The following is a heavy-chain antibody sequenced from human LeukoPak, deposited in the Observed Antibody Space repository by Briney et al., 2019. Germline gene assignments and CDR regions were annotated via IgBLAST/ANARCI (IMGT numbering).Heavy chain of an antibody. V-gene: IGHV3-30-3*01. CDR3: AKDRNLAAPVSDFDY. CDR1: GFTFSSYA. Sequence: GRSLRLSCAASGFTFSSYAMHWVRQAPGKGLEWVAVISYDGSNKYYADSMKGRFTISRDNSKNTLYLQMNSLRAEDTAVYYCAKDRNLAAPVSDFDYWGQGTLVTVSS. D-gene: IGHD6-13*01. CDR2: ISYDGSNK. J-gene: IGHJ4*02.